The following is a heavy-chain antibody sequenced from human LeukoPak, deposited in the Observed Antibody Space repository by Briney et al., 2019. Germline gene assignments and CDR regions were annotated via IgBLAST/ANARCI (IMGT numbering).Heavy chain of an antibody. D-gene: IGHD6-6*01. J-gene: IGHJ4*02. CDR2: IKQDGTEK. Sequence: GGSLRLSCAASGFTFSSYWMSWVRQAPGEGLEWVANIKQDGTEKYYMDSVKGRFSISRDNAKNSLYLQMNALRAEDTDVYYCARDVRPDYWGQGTLVTVST. CDR1: GFTFSSYW. V-gene: IGHV3-7*04. CDR3: ARDVRPDY.